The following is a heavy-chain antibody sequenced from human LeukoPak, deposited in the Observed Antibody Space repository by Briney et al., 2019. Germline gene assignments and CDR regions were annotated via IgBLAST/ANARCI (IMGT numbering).Heavy chain of an antibody. CDR1: GYTFTSYY. CDR2: INPSGGST. CDR3: AREGRGIAARPDGGWFDP. Sequence: ASVKVSCKASGYTFTSYYMHWVRQAPGQGLEWMGIINPSGGSTSYAQKFQGRVTMTRDMSTSTVYMELSSLRSEDTAVYYCAREGRGIAARPDGGWFDPWGQGTLVTVSS. V-gene: IGHV1-46*01. J-gene: IGHJ5*02. D-gene: IGHD6-6*01.